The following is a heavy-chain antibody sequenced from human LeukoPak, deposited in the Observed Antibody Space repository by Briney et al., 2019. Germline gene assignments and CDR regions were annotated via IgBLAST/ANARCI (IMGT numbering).Heavy chain of an antibody. CDR1: GFTFSSYW. D-gene: IGHD3-9*01. Sequence: QAGGSLRLSCAASGFTFSSYWMHWVRQAPGKGLVWVSRINSDESSTIYADSVKGRFTISRDNAKNTLYLQMNSLRADDTAVYYCTRDLMDYDVSTGLHHYYMDVWGQGTTVTVSS. V-gene: IGHV3-74*01. J-gene: IGHJ6*02. CDR2: INSDESST. CDR3: TRDLMDYDVSTGLHHYYMDV.